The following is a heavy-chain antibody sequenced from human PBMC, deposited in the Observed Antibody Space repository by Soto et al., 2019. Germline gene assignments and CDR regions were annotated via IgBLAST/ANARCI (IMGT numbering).Heavy chain of an antibody. Sequence: QVQLVESGGGVVQPGRSLRLSCAASGFTFSSYGMHWVRQAPGKGLEWVAVISYDGSNKYYADSVKGRFTISRDNSKNTLDLQMNSLRAEDTAVDYCAKGSGWYRGYFDYWGQGTLVTVSS. D-gene: IGHD6-19*01. J-gene: IGHJ4*02. V-gene: IGHV3-30*18. CDR3: AKGSGWYRGYFDY. CDR2: ISYDGSNK. CDR1: GFTFSSYG.